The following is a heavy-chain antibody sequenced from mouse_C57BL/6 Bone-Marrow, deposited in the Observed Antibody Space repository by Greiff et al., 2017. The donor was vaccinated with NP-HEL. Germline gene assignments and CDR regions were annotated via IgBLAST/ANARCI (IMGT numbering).Heavy chain of an antibody. CDR2: IDPENGDT. Sequence: EVKVVESGAELVRPGASVKLSCTASGFNIKDDYMHWVKQRPEQGLEWIGWIDPENGDTEYASKFQGKATITADTSSNTAYLQLSSLTSEDTAVYYCTIYDGYSSYWGQGTLVTVSA. J-gene: IGHJ3*01. V-gene: IGHV14-4*01. D-gene: IGHD2-3*01. CDR3: TIYDGYSSY. CDR1: GFNIKDDY.